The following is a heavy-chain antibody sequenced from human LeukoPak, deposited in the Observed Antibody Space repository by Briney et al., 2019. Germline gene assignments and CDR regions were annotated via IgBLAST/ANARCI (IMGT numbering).Heavy chain of an antibody. CDR1: GYTFTSYD. CDR3: ARGEGVRLPMDV. V-gene: IGHV1-8*01. D-gene: IGHD3-10*01. CDR2: MNPNSGNT. Sequence: VASVTVSCKASGYTFTSYDINWVRQATGQALEWMGWMNPNSGNTGYAQKFQGRVTVTRKTSISTAYMERSSLRSEDTAVYYCARGEGVRLPMDVWGKGTTVTVSS. J-gene: IGHJ6*04.